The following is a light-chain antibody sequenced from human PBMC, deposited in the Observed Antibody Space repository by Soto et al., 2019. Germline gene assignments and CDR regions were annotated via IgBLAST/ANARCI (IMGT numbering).Light chain of an antibody. J-gene: IGLJ1*01. CDR3: QTWGTGIHV. CDR1: SGHSSYA. CDR2: LNSDGSH. V-gene: IGLV4-69*01. Sequence: QLVLTQSPSASASLGASVKLTCTVSSGHSSYAIACHQQQPEKGPRHLMKLNSDGSHSKGDGIPDSFAGSSSAAERYLIIASLQSEDEADYYCQTWGTGIHVFGTGTKLTVL.